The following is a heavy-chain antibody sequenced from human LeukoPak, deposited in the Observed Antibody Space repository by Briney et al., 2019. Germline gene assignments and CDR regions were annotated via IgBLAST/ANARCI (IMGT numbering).Heavy chain of an antibody. CDR1: GYSISSGYY. J-gene: IGHJ4*02. CDR3: ARDAPSIAAS. Sequence: PSETLSLTCTVSGYSISSGYYWGWIRQPPGKGLEWIGGIYHSGSTYYNPSLKSRVTISVDTSKNQFSLKLSSVTAADTAVYYCARDAPSIAASWGQGTLVTVSS. V-gene: IGHV4-38-2*02. D-gene: IGHD6-6*01. CDR2: IYHSGST.